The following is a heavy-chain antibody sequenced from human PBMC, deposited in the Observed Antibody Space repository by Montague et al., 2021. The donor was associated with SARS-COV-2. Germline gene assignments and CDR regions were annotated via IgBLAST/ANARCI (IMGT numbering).Heavy chain of an antibody. J-gene: IGHJ4*01. CDR3: AREGYRSGSFYIDY. D-gene: IGHD1-26*01. CDR2: ISHDESNH. V-gene: IGHV3-30*04. Sequence: SLRLSCAASRLPFNGYAMHWVLQAPGKGLEWLTFISHDESNHRYADSVKGRFTISRDNSKNTLYLQMDSLRPEDTAVYYCAREGYRSGSFYIDYWGQGTLVTVSS. CDR1: RLPFNGYA.